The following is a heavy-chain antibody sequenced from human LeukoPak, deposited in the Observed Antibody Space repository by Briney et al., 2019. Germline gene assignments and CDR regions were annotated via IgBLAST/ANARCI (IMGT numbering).Heavy chain of an antibody. CDR2: ISGSDGST. J-gene: IGHJ4*02. CDR3: AKAPLDTATGNMYYFDY. Sequence: GGSLRLSCAASGFTFSSYAMSWVRQAPGKGLEWVSAISGSDGSTYYADSVKGRFTISRDNSKNTLYLQMNSLRAEDTAVYCCAKAPLDTATGNMYYFDYWGQGTLVTVSS. D-gene: IGHD5-18*01. V-gene: IGHV3-23*01. CDR1: GFTFSSYA.